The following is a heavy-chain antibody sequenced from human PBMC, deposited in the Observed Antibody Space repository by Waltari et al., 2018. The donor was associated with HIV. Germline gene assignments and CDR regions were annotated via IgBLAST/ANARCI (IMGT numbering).Heavy chain of an antibody. D-gene: IGHD5-12*01. J-gene: IGHJ6*02. CDR2: ISGPGGST. CDR3: AKVYSGYDSYYYYYGMDV. Sequence: EVQLLESGGGLVQPGGSLRLSCEASGFTFSSYAISWVRQAPGKGLEWVSTISGPGGSTYYADSVKGRFTISRDNSKNTLYLQMNSLRAEDTAVYSCAKVYSGYDSYYYYYGMDVWGQGTTVTVSS. CDR1: GFTFSSYA. V-gene: IGHV3-23*01.